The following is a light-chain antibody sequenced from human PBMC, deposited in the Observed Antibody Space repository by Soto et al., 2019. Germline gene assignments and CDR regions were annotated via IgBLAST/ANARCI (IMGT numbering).Light chain of an antibody. J-gene: IGKJ1*01. CDR3: HQRQSWPRT. CDR1: QSVDGN. V-gene: IGKV3-15*01. CDR2: GAS. Sequence: EILMTQSPATLSVSPGERATLSCRASQSVDGNLAWYQQKPGQAPRLLIYGASTRATGISARFSASGTGTDFTLTISDVQPEDFAVYYCHQRQSWPRTFGQGTKVDIK.